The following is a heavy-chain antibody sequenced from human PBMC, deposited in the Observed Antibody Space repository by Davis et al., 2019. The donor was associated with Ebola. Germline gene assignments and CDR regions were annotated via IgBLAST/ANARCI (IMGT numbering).Heavy chain of an antibody. CDR1: GYTFTSYA. Sequence: SVKVSCKASGYTFTSYAISWVRQAPGQGLEWMGGIIPIFGTANYAQKFQGRVTITADESTSTAYMELSSLRSEDTAVYYCARDRGGDGYKTLYFDYGMDVWGQGTTVTVSS. D-gene: IGHD5-24*01. CDR2: IIPIFGTA. CDR3: ARDRGGDGYKTLYFDYGMDV. J-gene: IGHJ6*02. V-gene: IGHV1-69*13.